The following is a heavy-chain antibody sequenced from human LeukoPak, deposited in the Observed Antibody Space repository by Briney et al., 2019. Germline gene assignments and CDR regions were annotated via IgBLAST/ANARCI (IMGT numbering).Heavy chain of an antibody. V-gene: IGHV3-30*18. J-gene: IGHJ4*02. CDR1: GFTFSSYG. D-gene: IGHD3-10*01. Sequence: GGSLRLSCAASGFTFSSYGMHWVRQAPGKGLEWVAVISYDGSNKYYADSVKGRFTISRDNSKNTLYLQMNSLRAEDTAVYYCAKDDDFEGSGPGVGYWGQGTLVTVSS. CDR3: AKDDDFEGSGPGVGY. CDR2: ISYDGSNK.